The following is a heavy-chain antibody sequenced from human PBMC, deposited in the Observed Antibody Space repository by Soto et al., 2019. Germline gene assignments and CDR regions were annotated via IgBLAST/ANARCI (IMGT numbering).Heavy chain of an antibody. CDR3: GRGFGGTH. Sequence: EVQLVESGGGLVQPGGSLRLCCAASGFTFNNCYMVWVRQAPGRGLEWVANINQDGSAKYYVDSVKGRFTISRDNAKSSLYLQINSLRAEDTATYYCGRGFGGTHWGQGSLVTVSS. CDR1: GFTFNNCY. D-gene: IGHD2-15*01. J-gene: IGHJ4*02. CDR2: INQDGSAK. V-gene: IGHV3-7*05.